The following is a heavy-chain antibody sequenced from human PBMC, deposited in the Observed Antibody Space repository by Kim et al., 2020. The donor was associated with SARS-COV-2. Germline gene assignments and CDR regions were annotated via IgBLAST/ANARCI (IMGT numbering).Heavy chain of an antibody. CDR1: GFTFSTYE. V-gene: IGHV3-48*03. J-gene: IGHJ6*02. CDR2: ISTSGSTI. Sequence: GGSLRLSCAASGFTFSTYEMNWVRQAPGKGLEWISYISTSGSTIYYADSVKGRFTISIDNAKSSLSLQMNSLRAEATAVYYCARALYCSSTSCFCGMDVWGQGTTVTVSS. CDR3: ARALYCSSTSCFCGMDV. D-gene: IGHD2-2*01.